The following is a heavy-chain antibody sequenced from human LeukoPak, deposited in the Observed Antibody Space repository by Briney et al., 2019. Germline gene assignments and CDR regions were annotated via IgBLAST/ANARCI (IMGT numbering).Heavy chain of an antibody. J-gene: IGHJ4*02. CDR1: DGSITSDGYS. CDR3: ARGYYSDGSGYFLDY. CDR2: IYYTGST. Sequence: KPSETLSLTCAVSDGSITSDGYSWSWTRQPPGKGLEWIGYIYYTGSTYYNPSLKSRVTLSVDRSKNQFSLKLSSVTAADTAVYYCARGYYSDGSGYFLDYWGQGTLVTVSS. V-gene: IGHV4-30-2*01. D-gene: IGHD3-22*01.